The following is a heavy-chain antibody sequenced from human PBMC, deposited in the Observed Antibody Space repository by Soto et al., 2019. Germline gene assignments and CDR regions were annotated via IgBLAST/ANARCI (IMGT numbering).Heavy chain of an antibody. J-gene: IGHJ4*02. Sequence: EVQLLESGGGLVQPGGSLRLSCAASGLTFSTYAMSWVRQAPGKGLEWVSGVSGSGGSTYYADSVKGRFTISRDNSKNTLYLQMNSLRAEDTAVYYCAKGYFYDTSGYLDYWGQGTLVTVSS. CDR2: VSGSGGST. CDR1: GLTFSTYA. V-gene: IGHV3-23*01. CDR3: AKGYFYDTSGYLDY. D-gene: IGHD3-22*01.